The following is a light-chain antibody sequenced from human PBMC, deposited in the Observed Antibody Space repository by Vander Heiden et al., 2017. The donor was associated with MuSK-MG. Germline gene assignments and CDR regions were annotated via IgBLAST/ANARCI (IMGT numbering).Light chain of an antibody. V-gene: IGKV3-15*01. CDR1: RSGCTN. Sequence: VLTQPAAPLSPSPGACATLSCRPRRSGCTNLAWYQQKPGQAPKLLIYGAYTRATGIPPRFSGSGSGTEFTLTISSLQSEDLAVYSCQQDKHCPRTFGQGTKVEIK. CDR3: QQDKHCPRT. CDR2: GAY. J-gene: IGKJ1*01.